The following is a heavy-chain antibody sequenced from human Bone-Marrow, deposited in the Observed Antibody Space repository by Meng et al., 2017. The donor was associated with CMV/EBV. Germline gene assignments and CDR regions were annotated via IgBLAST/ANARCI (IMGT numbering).Heavy chain of an antibody. CDR2: IYDSGST. J-gene: IGHJ4*02. V-gene: IGHV4-61*01. CDR1: VSSGSYY. Sequence: VSSGSYYWSWIRQPPGKGLEWIGYIYDSGSTNYNPSLKSRVTISVDTSKNQFSLKLSSVTAADTAVYYCAREGGASCSSTSCYVFDYWGQGTLVTVSS. CDR3: AREGGASCSSTSCYVFDY. D-gene: IGHD2-2*01.